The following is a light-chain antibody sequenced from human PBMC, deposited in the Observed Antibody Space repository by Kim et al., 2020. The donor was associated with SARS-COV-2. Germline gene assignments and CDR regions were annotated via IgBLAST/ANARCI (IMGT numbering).Light chain of an antibody. Sequence: SYELTQPPSVSLSPGQTARITCSGDALPKKYAYWFQQKPGQAPVLVMSKDTERPSGIPERFSGSTSGTTVTLTISGDQAEDEGDYYCQSADNSDTFWVFGGGTQLTVL. CDR1: ALPKKY. V-gene: IGLV3-25*03. CDR3: QSADNSDTFWV. CDR2: KDT. J-gene: IGLJ3*02.